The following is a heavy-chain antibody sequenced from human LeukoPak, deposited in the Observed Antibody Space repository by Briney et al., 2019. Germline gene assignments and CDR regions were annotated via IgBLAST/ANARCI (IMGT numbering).Heavy chain of an antibody. CDR2: ISQSGRT. CDR1: GGSFNDFY. D-gene: IGHD3-10*01. Sequence: PSETLSLTCAVYGGSFNDFYGSWLRQSPGKGLEWIGEISQSGRTNYNPSLRSRVTISIDTSKNQSSLKLNSVTAADTAVYYCARGHVPRDWGQGNLVIVSS. J-gene: IGHJ4*02. CDR3: ARGHVPRD. V-gene: IGHV4-34*01.